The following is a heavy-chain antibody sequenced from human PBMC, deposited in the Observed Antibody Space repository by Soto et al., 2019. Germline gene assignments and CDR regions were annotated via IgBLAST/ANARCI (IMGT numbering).Heavy chain of an antibody. Sequence: PSQTLSLTCAISGDSVSSNRAAWGWIRLSPSRGLEWLGRTYYRSRWFTDYADSVKSRITINPDTYRNQFSLQLNSVTPEDTAVYYCSSEDSAAPKDAFDMWGPGTMVPVSS. V-gene: IGHV6-1*01. CDR2: TYYRSRWFT. CDR1: GDSVSSNRAA. CDR3: SSEDSAAPKDAFDM. J-gene: IGHJ3*02. D-gene: IGHD3-10*01.